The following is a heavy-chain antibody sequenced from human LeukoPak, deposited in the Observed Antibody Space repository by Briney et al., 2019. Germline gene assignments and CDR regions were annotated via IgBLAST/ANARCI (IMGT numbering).Heavy chain of an antibody. D-gene: IGHD3-3*01. CDR3: ARGGFVVAPPLAV. Sequence: GASVKVSCKASEYTFTGYYLHWVRQAPGQGLEWMGCINPGSGGTNYAQKFQDRVTMSRDMYISTAYMELSSLRYDATAVYYCARGGFVVAPPLAVWGQGTTVTVSS. V-gene: IGHV1-2*02. CDR2: INPGSGGT. CDR1: EYTFTGYY. J-gene: IGHJ6*02.